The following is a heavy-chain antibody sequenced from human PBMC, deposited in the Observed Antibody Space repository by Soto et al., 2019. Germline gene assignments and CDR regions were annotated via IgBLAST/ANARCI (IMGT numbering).Heavy chain of an antibody. Sequence: GAPVKVSCKGPGYTFTHYYVQWVRQAPGQGLEWMGVIHPDGGHTTYSQKFQDRVTMTRDTFTSTIYMELSSLRSEDTAVYYCARGDNDYWGQGTLVTVSS. CDR1: GYTFTHYY. V-gene: IGHV1-46*01. CDR3: ARGDNDY. J-gene: IGHJ4*02. CDR2: IHPDGGHT.